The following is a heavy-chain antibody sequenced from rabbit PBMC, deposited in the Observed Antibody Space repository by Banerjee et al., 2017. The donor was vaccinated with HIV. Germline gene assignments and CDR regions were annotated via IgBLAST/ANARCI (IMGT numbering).Heavy chain of an antibody. J-gene: IGHJ6*01. V-gene: IGHV1S45*01. D-gene: IGHD7-1*01. Sequence: QEQLKESGGGLVQPGGSLKLSCKASGFDFSSYYMNWVRQAPGKGLEWIGCIYAGSSGSTYYASWAKGRFTISKTSSTTVTLQMTSLTAADTATYFCARGDGAYAGYDGLWGPGTLVTVS. CDR1: GFDFSSYYM. CDR3: ARGDGAYAGYDGL. CDR2: IYAGSSGST.